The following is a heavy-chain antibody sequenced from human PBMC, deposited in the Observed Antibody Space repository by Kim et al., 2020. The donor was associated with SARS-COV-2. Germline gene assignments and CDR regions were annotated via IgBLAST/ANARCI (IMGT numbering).Heavy chain of an antibody. J-gene: IGHJ5*01. Sequence: GESLKISCKGSGYNFTSYWIGWVRQMPGKGLEWMGIFYPADSDTRYSPSFQGQVTMSADKSISTAYLQWRSLKASDSAMYYCARHSLAAPGTGWFDSWGQGTLVTVSS. CDR2: FYPADSDT. CDR1: GYNFTSYW. D-gene: IGHD6-13*01. CDR3: ARHSLAAPGTGWFDS. V-gene: IGHV5-51*01.